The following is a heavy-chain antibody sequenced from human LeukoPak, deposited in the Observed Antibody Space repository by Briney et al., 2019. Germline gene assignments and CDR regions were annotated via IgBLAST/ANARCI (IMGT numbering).Heavy chain of an antibody. CDR1: GRTFSNYA. Sequence: SVTVSCKACGRTFSNYAFSWVRQAPRQGLEWMGGIIPIFGTANYAQQFQRRVTITAYESTSTAYMELSSLRPEDTAVYYCAREEPYSRKFDPWGQGTLVTVSS. V-gene: IGHV1-69*13. CDR2: IIPIFGTA. J-gene: IGHJ5*02. D-gene: IGHD1-14*01. CDR3: AREEPYSRKFDP.